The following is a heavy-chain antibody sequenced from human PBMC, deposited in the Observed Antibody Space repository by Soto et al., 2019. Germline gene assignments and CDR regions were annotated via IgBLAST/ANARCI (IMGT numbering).Heavy chain of an antibody. CDR3: ARLPRSSLDYYGMEV. V-gene: IGHV5-51*01. Sequence: GESLKISCKGSGYSFTSYWIGWVRQMPGKGLEWMGIIYPGDSDTRYSPSFQGQVTNSADKSISTAYLQWSSLQASDTAMYYCARLPRSSLDYYGMEVWSQGTTVTVSS. CDR2: IYPGDSDT. J-gene: IGHJ6*02. D-gene: IGHD6-6*01. CDR1: GYSFTSYW.